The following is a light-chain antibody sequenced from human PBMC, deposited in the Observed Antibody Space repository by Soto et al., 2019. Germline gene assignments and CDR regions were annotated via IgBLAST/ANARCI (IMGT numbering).Light chain of an antibody. V-gene: IGLV2-14*01. J-gene: IGLJ3*02. CDR3: SSYTSSSTLGV. Sequence: SVLTQPASVSGSTGQSITISCTGTSSDVGGYNYVSWYQQHPGKAPKLMIYDVSNRPSGVSNRFSGSKSGNTASLTISGLQAEDEADYYCSSYTSSSTLGVFGGGTKLTVL. CDR1: SSDVGGYNY. CDR2: DVS.